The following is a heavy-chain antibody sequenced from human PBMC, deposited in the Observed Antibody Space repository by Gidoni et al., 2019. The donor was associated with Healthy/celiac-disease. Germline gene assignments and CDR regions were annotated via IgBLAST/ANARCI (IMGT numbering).Heavy chain of an antibody. CDR2: ISGSGGST. J-gene: IGHJ6*03. V-gene: IGHV3-23*01. CDR3: AKLPRGYTVYYYMDV. CDR1: GLPFSSYA. Sequence: EVQLLESGGGLVQPGGSLRLSCAASGLPFSSYAMSWVRQAPGKGLEWVSAISGSGGSTDYADSVKGRFTISRDNSKNTLYLQMKSLRAEDKAVYYCAKLPRGYTVYYYMDVWGKGTTVTVSS. D-gene: IGHD2-2*02.